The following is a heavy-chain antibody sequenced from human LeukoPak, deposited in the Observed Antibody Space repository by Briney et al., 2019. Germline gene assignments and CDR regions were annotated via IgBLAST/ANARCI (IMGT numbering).Heavy chain of an antibody. CDR3: ARATAMVSGIFDY. D-gene: IGHD5-18*01. V-gene: IGHV1-69*05. J-gene: IGHJ4*02. Sequence: ASVKVSCKASGGTFSSYAISWVRQAPGQGLEWMGGIIPIFGTANYAQKFQGRVTITTDESTSTAYMELSSLRSEDTAVYYCARATAMVSGIFDYWGRGTLVTVSS. CDR1: GGTFSSYA. CDR2: IIPIFGTA.